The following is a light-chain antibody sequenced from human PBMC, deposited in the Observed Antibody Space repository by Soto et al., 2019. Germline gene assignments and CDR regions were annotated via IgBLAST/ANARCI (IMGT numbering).Light chain of an antibody. CDR2: AAS. V-gene: IGKV1-6*01. J-gene: IGKJ1*01. CDR1: QDSTND. Sequence: AIQMTQSPSTLPTSVGDRVTITCRASQDSTNDLSWYQQKPGKAPKLLIYAASTLQSGVPSRFSGSGSGTVFTLTISSLQPEDFATYYCLQDYSYPRTVGQGTKVEIK. CDR3: LQDYSYPRT.